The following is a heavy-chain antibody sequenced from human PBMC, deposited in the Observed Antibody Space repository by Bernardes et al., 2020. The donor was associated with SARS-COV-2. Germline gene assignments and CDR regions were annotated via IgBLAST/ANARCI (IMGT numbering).Heavy chain of an antibody. D-gene: IGHD3-22*01. J-gene: IGHJ4*02. CDR3: ARGASSGYRIDY. Sequence: GGSLRLSCAASGFTFTNSWMHWVRQAPGKGLVWVSRINSDGRTTSYADSVKGRFTISRDNAKNTLYLQMNSLRDEDTAIYYCARGASSGYRIDYWGPGLLVTVSS. V-gene: IGHV3-74*01. CDR2: INSDGRTT. CDR1: GFTFTNSW.